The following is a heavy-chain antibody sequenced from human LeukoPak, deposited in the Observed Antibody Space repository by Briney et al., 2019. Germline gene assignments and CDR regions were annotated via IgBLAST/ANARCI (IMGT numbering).Heavy chain of an antibody. V-gene: IGHV1-46*01. J-gene: IGHJ4*02. CDR2: INPSCGST. D-gene: IGHD4-17*01. CDR3: ARNPVTTKYFDY. CDR1: GYTFTSYY. Sequence: ASVTVSCKASGYTFTSYYMHWVRQAPGPGLEWMGIINPSCGSTRYAQKFQGRVNMTRDTSTSTVYMELSSLRSEDTAVYYCARNPVTTKYFDYWGQGTLVTVSS.